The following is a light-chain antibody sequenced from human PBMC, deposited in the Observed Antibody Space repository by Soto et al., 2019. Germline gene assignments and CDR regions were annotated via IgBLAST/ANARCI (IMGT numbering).Light chain of an antibody. CDR3: SSYTSSFLVV. J-gene: IGLJ2*01. CDR2: DVS. V-gene: IGLV2-14*01. Sequence: QLVLTQPASVSGSPGQSITISCTGTSSDVGGYNYVSWYQQHPGKAPKLMIYDVSNRPSGVSNRFSGSKSGNTASLTISGLQAEDEADYYCSSYTSSFLVVFGGGTKLTVL. CDR1: SSDVGGYNY.